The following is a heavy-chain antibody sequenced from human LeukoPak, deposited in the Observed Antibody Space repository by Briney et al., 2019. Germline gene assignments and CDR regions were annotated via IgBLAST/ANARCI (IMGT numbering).Heavy chain of an antibody. CDR2: ISSGSASI. CDR1: GFRFSSYA. J-gene: IGHJ4*02. Sequence: GGSLRLSCVSSGFRFSSYAMNWVRQAPGKGLEWISYISSGSASIYYADSAKGRFTISRDNAKNSLYLQLNSLRAEDTAVYYCARRAYSGSFFDYWGQGTLVTVSS. D-gene: IGHD1-26*01. CDR3: ARRAYSGSFFDY. V-gene: IGHV3-48*04.